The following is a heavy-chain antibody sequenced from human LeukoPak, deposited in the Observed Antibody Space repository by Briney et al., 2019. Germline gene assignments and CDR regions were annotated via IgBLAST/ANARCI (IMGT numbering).Heavy chain of an antibody. CDR3: ARRLGYCSSTSCYYYFDY. D-gene: IGHD2-2*01. CDR2: IYHSGST. CDR1: GYSISSGYY. J-gene: IGHJ4*02. Sequence: SETLSLTCAVSGYSISSGYYWGWIRQPPGKGLEWIGSIYHSGSTYYNPSLKSRVTISVDTSKNQFSLKLSSVTAAETAVYYCARRLGYCSSTSCYYYFDYWGQGTLVTVSS. V-gene: IGHV4-38-2*01.